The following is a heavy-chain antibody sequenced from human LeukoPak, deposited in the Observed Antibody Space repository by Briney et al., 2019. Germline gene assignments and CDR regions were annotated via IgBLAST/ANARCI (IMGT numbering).Heavy chain of an antibody. J-gene: IGHJ3*02. CDR1: GLSLSVNY. V-gene: IGHV3-53*01. Sequence: GGSLRLSCAASGLSLSVNYMTWVRQSPGKGLEWLSNIYRDGNTYYADSVNGRFSISRDDYKNILYLEMNSLRAEDTALYYCARYTFRAVDIWGQGSMVTVSS. CDR2: IYRDGNT. CDR3: ARYTFRAVDI. D-gene: IGHD2-2*02.